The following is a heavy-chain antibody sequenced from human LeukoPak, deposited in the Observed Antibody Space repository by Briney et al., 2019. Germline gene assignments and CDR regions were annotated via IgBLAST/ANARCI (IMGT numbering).Heavy chain of an antibody. D-gene: IGHD5-12*01. Sequence: GGSLRLSCAASEFSVGSNYMTWVRQAPGKGLEWVSLIYSGGSTYYADSVKGRFTISRDNSKNTLYLQMNSLRAEDTAVYYCANYGDIVATIVYFDYWGQGTLVTVSS. V-gene: IGHV3-53*01. CDR1: EFSVGSNY. J-gene: IGHJ4*02. CDR2: IYSGGST. CDR3: ANYGDIVATIVYFDY.